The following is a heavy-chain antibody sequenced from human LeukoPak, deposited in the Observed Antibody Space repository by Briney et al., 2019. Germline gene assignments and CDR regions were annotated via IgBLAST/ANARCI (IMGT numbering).Heavy chain of an antibody. D-gene: IGHD6-19*01. CDR1: GDSISSYY. V-gene: IGHV4-59*01. CDR2: IYYSGST. CDR3: ARILSSAWGELGY. Sequence: SETLSLTCSVSGDSISSYYWSWIRQPAGKGLEWIGYIYYSGSTNYNPSLKSRVTISVDTSKNQFSLKLSSVTAEDTAVYYCARILSSAWGELGYWGQGNLVTVSS. J-gene: IGHJ4*02.